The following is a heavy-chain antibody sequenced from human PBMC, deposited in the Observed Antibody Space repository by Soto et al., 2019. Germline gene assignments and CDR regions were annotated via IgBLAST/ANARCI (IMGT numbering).Heavy chain of an antibody. Sequence: EVQLLESGGGLVQPGGSLRLSCAASGFTFSSYAMSWVRQAPGKGLEWVSAISGSGGSTYYADSGKGRFTISRDNSKNTLYLQMNSLRAEDTAVYYCATAGQQLVPRLPYWDWGQGTLVTVSS. CDR3: ATAGQQLVPRLPYWD. V-gene: IGHV3-23*01. D-gene: IGHD6-13*01. J-gene: IGHJ4*02. CDR2: ISGSGGST. CDR1: GFTFSSYA.